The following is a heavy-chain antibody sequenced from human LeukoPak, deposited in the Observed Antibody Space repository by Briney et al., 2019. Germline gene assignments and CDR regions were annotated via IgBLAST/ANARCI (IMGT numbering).Heavy chain of an antibody. CDR1: GFTFNNYA. CDR3: AKGVRITMVRGAFDI. Sequence: GGSLRLSCAASGFTFNNYAMSWVRQAPGKGLEWVSGISWNSGSIGYADSVKGRFTISRDNAKNSLYLQMNSLRAEDTALYYCAKGVRITMVRGAFDIWGQGTMVTVSS. J-gene: IGHJ3*02. D-gene: IGHD3-10*01. CDR2: ISWNSGSI. V-gene: IGHV3-9*01.